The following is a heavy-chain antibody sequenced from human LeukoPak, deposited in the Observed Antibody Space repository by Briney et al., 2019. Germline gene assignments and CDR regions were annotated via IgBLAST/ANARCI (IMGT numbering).Heavy chain of an antibody. Sequence: SETLSLTCAVYGGSFSGYYWSWIRQPPGKGLEWIGEINHSGSTNYNPSLKSRVTISVDTSKNQFSLKLSSVTAADTAVYYCARGEGSGSYYILFDYWGQGTLVTVSS. CDR3: ARGEGSGSYYILFDY. CDR2: INHSGST. D-gene: IGHD3-10*01. V-gene: IGHV4-34*01. CDR1: GGSFSGYY. J-gene: IGHJ4*02.